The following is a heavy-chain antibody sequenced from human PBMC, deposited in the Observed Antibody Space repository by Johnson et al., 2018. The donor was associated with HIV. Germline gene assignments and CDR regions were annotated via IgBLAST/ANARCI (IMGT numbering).Heavy chain of an antibody. J-gene: IGHJ3*02. CDR3: AKDLDDSRGYYRPELAFDI. CDR1: GFTFSSYA. D-gene: IGHD3-22*01. Sequence: EVQLVESGGGLVQPGGSLRLSCAASGFTFSSYAMSWVRQAPGKGLEWVSGISWNSGSIGYADSVKGRFTISRDNAKNSLYLQMNSLRAEDTALYYCAKDLDDSRGYYRPELAFDIWGQGTMVTVSS. CDR2: ISWNSGSI. V-gene: IGHV3-9*01.